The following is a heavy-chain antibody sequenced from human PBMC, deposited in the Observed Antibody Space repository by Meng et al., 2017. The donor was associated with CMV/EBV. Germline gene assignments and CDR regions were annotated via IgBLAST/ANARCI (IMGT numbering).Heavy chain of an antibody. Sequence: QGQLGQAGAGGKKPGALGKVSCKASGYTFTGYYMHWVRQAPGQGLEWMGWINPNSGGTNYAQKFQGRVTMTRDTSISTAYMELSSLRSEDTAVYYCARGYYDSSGYNFDLWGRGTLVTVSS. CDR3: ARGYYDSSGYNFDL. CDR1: GYTFTGYY. D-gene: IGHD3-22*01. V-gene: IGHV1-2*02. CDR2: INPNSGGT. J-gene: IGHJ2*01.